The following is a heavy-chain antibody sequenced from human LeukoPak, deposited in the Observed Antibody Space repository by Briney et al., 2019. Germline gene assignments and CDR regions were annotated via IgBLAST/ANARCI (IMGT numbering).Heavy chain of an antibody. CDR1: GVTFSNAW. CDR2: IKSKADGETT. Sequence: PEGSLRLSCAASGVTFSNAWMSWVRQAPGKGLEWVGRIKSKADGETTDYAAPVKGRFTISRDDSKNTLYLQMNSLKTEDTSVYYCTSQPRKYDSMTGYYMVHYFDYWGQGTLVTVSS. CDR3: TSQPRKYDSMTGYYMVHYFDY. D-gene: IGHD3-9*01. J-gene: IGHJ4*02. V-gene: IGHV3-15*01.